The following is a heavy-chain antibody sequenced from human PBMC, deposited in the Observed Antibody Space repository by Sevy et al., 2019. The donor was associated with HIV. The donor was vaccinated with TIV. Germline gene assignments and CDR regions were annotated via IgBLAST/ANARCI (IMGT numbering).Heavy chain of an antibody. V-gene: IGHV3-53*01. Sequence: GGSLRLSCAASGFTVSSNYMSWVRQAPGKGLEWVSVIYSCGSTYYADSVKGRFTISRDNSKNTVYLQMNSLRAEDTAVYYCAREVAAAGTIWFDPWGQGTLVTVSS. CDR2: IYSCGST. CDR3: AREVAAAGTIWFDP. J-gene: IGHJ5*02. CDR1: GFTVSSNY. D-gene: IGHD6-13*01.